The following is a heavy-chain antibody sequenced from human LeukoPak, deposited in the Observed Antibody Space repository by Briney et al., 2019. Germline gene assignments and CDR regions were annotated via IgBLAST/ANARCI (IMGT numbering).Heavy chain of an antibody. V-gene: IGHV4-4*07. CDR2: IYTSGST. D-gene: IGHD2-2*01. CDR3: ARDRGPYCSSTSCYNWFDP. J-gene: IGHJ5*02. Sequence: PSETLSLTCTVSGGSISSYYWSWIRQPAGKGLEWIGRIYTSGSTNYNPSLKSRVTMSVDTSKNQFSLKLSSVTGADTAVYYCARDRGPYCSSTSCYNWFDPWGQGTLVTVSS. CDR1: GGSISSYY.